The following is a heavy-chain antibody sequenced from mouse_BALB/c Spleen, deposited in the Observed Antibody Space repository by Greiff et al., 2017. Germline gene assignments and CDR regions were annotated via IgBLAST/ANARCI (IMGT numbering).Heavy chain of an antibody. CDR1: GFSLTGYG. CDR2: IWGDGST. J-gene: IGHJ3*01. Sequence: VQLVESGPGLVAPSQSLSITCTVSGFSLTGYGVNWVRQPPGKGLEWLGMIWGDGSTDYNSALKSRLSISKDNSKSQVFLKMNSLQTDDTARYYCARDKNYYGSSYEPWFAYWGQGTLVTVSA. V-gene: IGHV2-6-7*01. D-gene: IGHD1-1*01. CDR3: ARDKNYYGSSYEPWFAY.